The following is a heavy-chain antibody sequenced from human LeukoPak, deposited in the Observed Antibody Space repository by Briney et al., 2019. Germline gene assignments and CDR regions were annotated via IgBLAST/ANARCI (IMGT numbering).Heavy chain of an antibody. CDR1: GFTFSSYG. J-gene: IGHJ4*02. D-gene: IGHD6-13*01. Sequence: PGRSLRLSCAASGFTFSSYGLHWVRQAPGKGLEWVTLISYDGSYEYYADSVKGRFTISRDNSKNTLYLQVNSLRAEDTAVYYCAKAIGRCSSPLEGYWGQGTLVTVSS. CDR2: ISYDGSYE. CDR3: AKAIGRCSSPLEGY. V-gene: IGHV3-30*18.